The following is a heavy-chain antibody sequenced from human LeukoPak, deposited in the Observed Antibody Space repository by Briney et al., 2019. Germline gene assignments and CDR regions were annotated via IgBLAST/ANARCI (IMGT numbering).Heavy chain of an antibody. Sequence: GDSLKISCKCSGYSFTSYRIGWVRQMPGKGLEWMGIIYPGDSDTRYSPSFQGQVTISVDKSISTAYLQWSSLKASDTAIYYCAKIDRQYCSRSSCYALDFWGQGTQVTVSS. V-gene: IGHV5-51*01. D-gene: IGHD2-2*01. CDR1: GYSFTSYR. CDR3: AKIDRQYCSRSSCYALDF. CDR2: IYPGDSDT. J-gene: IGHJ4*02.